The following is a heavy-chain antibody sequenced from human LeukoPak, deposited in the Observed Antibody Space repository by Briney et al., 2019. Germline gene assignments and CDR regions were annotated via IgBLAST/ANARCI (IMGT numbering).Heavy chain of an antibody. Sequence: QPGGSLRLSCAASGFTFSDYAMTWVRQAPGKGLEWVSVISYRGHATIYADSVKDRFTISRDNSKNTVNLQMNSLRAEDTAVYYCAKDYGSGSYSHYYYYMDVWGKGTTVTVSS. V-gene: IGHV3-23*01. CDR2: ISYRGHAT. CDR1: GFTFSDYA. D-gene: IGHD3-10*01. CDR3: AKDYGSGSYSHYYYYMDV. J-gene: IGHJ6*03.